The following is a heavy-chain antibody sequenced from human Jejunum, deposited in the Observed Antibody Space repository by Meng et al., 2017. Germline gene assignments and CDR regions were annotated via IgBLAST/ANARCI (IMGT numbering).Heavy chain of an antibody. J-gene: IGHJ4*02. CDR2: INAGNGDT. V-gene: IGHV1-3*01. CDR3: ARAIGVVIMEADY. D-gene: IGHD2-2*01. CDR1: GYTFTNYA. Sequence: QVQLVQVGAEVKKPGASVKVSCKASGYTFTNYAMNWVRQAPGKRPEWMGWINAGNGDTKYLQKFQGRVTITRDTSASTAYMELSSLRSEDTAVYYCARAIGVVIMEADYWGQGTLVTVSS.